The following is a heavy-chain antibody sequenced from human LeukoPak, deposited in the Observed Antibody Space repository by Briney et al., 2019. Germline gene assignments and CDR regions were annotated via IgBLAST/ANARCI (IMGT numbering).Heavy chain of an antibody. CDR3: ARQGVVVWRNWFDP. CDR1: GGSISSSSYY. J-gene: IGHJ5*02. CDR2: ICYSGST. D-gene: IGHD2-15*01. Sequence: PSETLSLTCTVSGGSISSSSYYWGWIRQPPGKGLEWIGSICYSGSTYYNPSLKSRVTISVDTSKNQFSLKLSSVTAADTAVYYCARQGVVVWRNWFDPWGQGTLVTVSS. V-gene: IGHV4-39*01.